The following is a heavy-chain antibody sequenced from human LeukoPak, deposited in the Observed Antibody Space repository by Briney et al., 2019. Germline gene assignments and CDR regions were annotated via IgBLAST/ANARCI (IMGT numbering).Heavy chain of an antibody. Sequence: GGSLRLXCAASGFTSSSYAMHWVRRAPGKGLESVSAISSNGGSTYYANSVKGRFTISRDNSKNTLYLQMGGLGAEDMAVYYCARVISHTAGRAFDIWGQGTMVTVSS. CDR3: ARVISHTAGRAFDI. CDR1: GFTSSSYA. J-gene: IGHJ3*02. D-gene: IGHD5-18*01. V-gene: IGHV3-64*01. CDR2: ISSNGGST.